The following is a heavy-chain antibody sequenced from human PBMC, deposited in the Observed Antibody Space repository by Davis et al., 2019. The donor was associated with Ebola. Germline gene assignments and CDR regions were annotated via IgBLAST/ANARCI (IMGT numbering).Heavy chain of an antibody. CDR2: ISYDGSNK. CDR1: GFTFSSYG. CDR3: SRCEDY. J-gene: IGHJ4*02. V-gene: IGHV3-30*03. Sequence: GESLKISCAASGFTFSSYGMHWVRQAPGKGLEWVAVISYDGSNKYYADSVKGRFTISRDNSKNTLYLQMNSLRAEDTALYFCSRCEDYWGQGTLVIVSS.